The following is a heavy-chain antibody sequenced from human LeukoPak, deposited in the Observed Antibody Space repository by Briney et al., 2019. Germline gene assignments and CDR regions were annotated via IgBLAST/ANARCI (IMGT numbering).Heavy chain of an antibody. Sequence: GGSLRLSCAASGFTFSSYSMNWVRQAPGKGLEWVSSISSSSSYIYYADSVKGRFTISRDNAKNSLYLQMNSLRAEDTAVYYCARDIWVPYPHPITAAGTGADYWGQGTLVTVSS. V-gene: IGHV3-21*01. CDR3: ARDIWVPYPHPITAAGTGADY. CDR1: GFTFSSYS. D-gene: IGHD6-13*01. CDR2: ISSSSSYI. J-gene: IGHJ4*02.